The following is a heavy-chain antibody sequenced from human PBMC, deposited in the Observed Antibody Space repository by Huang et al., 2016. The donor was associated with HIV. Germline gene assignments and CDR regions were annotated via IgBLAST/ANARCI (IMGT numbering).Heavy chain of an antibody. Sequence: EVQLVQSGAEVKKPGESLKISCTGSGYSFSISWIAWVRQMPGKGLEWMGIIYPFESKSTDSPSVEGHVSISVDKSINTVYLHWSSLKASDTAIYYCAKGRRAFDVWGQGTWVTVSS. CDR1: GYSFSISW. CDR2: IYPFESKS. V-gene: IGHV5-51*03. J-gene: IGHJ3*01. CDR3: AKGRRAFDV.